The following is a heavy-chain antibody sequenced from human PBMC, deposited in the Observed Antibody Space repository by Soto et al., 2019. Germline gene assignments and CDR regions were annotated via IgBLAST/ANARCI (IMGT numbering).Heavy chain of an antibody. CDR1: GYIFTSYW. CDR3: ARRGVVVPYSSSGMDV. Sequence: GESLKTSCKGSGYIFTSYWIGWVRQMPGKGLEWMGIIYPGDSDTRYSPSFQGQVTNSADKSISTAYLQWSSLKASDTARYYCARRGVVVPYSSSGMDVWGQGXPVTVSS. CDR2: IYPGDSDT. J-gene: IGHJ6*02. D-gene: IGHD2-21*01. V-gene: IGHV5-51*01.